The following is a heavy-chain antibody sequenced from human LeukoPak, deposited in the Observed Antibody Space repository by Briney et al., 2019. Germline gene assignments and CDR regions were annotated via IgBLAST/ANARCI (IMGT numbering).Heavy chain of an antibody. V-gene: IGHV4-59*01. J-gene: IGHJ5*02. Sequence: SETLSLTCTVSGGSISSYYWSWIRQPPGKGLEWIGYIYYSGSTNYNPSLKSRVTISVDTSKNQFSLKLSSVTAADTAVYYCAREILRGYSYGNGNWFDPWGQGTLVTVSS. CDR3: AREILRGYSYGNGNWFDP. CDR1: GGSISSYY. CDR2: IYYSGST. D-gene: IGHD5-18*01.